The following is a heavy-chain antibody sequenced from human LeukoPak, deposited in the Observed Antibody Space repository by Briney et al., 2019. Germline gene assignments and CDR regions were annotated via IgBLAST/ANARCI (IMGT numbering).Heavy chain of an antibody. J-gene: IGHJ4*02. D-gene: IGHD6-13*01. Sequence: SETLSLTCTASGGSISSYYWSWIRQPAGKGLEWIGRIYTSGSTNYNPSLKSRVTMSVDTSKNQFSLKLSSVTAADTAVYYCARKIAAAAPFDYWGQGTLVTVSS. CDR2: IYTSGST. CDR1: GGSISSYY. CDR3: ARKIAAAAPFDY. V-gene: IGHV4-4*07.